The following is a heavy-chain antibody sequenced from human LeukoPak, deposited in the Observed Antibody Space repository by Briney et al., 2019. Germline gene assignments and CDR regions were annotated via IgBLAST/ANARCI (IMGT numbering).Heavy chain of an antibody. V-gene: IGHV4-4*07. D-gene: IGHD3-9*01. CDR1: GGAIIRNY. CDR2: IYGSGIT. Sequence: PSETLSLTCAVSGGAIIRNYWSRSGQSAGTGLEWIGRIYGSGITDYNPSLKSRVTMSLDTSRKQFSLRLTSVTAPDTAVHYCASLKFYYPTGYSPGYYLDVWGKGTTVSVFS. J-gene: IGHJ6*03. CDR3: ASLKFYYPTGYSPGYYLDV.